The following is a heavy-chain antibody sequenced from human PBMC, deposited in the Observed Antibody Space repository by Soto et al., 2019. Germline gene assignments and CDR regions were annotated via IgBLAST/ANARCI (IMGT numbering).Heavy chain of an antibody. V-gene: IGHV3-23*01. CDR3: ARDERIAVAGTDT. D-gene: IGHD6-19*01. CDR1: GFTFSNYA. CDR2: ISGPGGST. Sequence: EVHLLESGGGLVQPGGSLRLSCAASGFTFSNYAMTWVRQAAGKGLEWVSSISGPGGSTYYADSVQGRLTVSRDNSKNTLFLQMNSLRAEDTALYYCARDERIAVAGTDTWGQGILVTVTS. J-gene: IGHJ5*02.